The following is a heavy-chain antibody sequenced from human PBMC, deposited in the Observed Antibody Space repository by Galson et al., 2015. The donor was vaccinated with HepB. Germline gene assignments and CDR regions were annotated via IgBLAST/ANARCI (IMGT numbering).Heavy chain of an antibody. J-gene: IGHJ6*03. CDR2: IDWDDDK. CDR1: GFSLSTSGMR. V-gene: IGHV2-70*04. CDR3: ARMAYYYDSSGPLGGYYYYMDV. Sequence: PALVKPTQTLTLTCTFSGFSLSTSGMRVSWIRQPPGKALEWLARIDWDDDKFYSTSLKTRLTISKDTSKNQVVLTMTNMDPVDTATYYCARMAYYYDSSGPLGGYYYYMDVWGKGTTVTVSS. D-gene: IGHD3-22*01.